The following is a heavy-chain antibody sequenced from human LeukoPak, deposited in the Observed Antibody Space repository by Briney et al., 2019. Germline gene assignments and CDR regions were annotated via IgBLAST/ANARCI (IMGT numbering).Heavy chain of an antibody. V-gene: IGHV3-7*01. J-gene: IGHJ4*02. Sequence: GSLRLSCAASGFSFNSDWMDWVCQAPGKGLEWVANIKHDESEKNYLDSVKGRFTISRDNAQNSLYLQMNGLRVEDTAVYYCTRRLDDWGQGTLVTVSS. CDR2: IKHDESEK. D-gene: IGHD3-16*01. CDR1: GFSFNSDW. CDR3: TRRLDD.